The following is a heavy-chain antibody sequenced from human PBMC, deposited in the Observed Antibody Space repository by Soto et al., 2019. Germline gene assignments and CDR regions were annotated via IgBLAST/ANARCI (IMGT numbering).Heavy chain of an antibody. CDR3: ARAPITMIVVAPDY. CDR1: GFTFSSYG. Sequence: TGGSLRLSCAASGFTFSSYGMHWVRQAPGKGLEWVAVIWYDGSNKYYADSVKGRFTISRDNSKNTLYLQMNSLRAEDTAVYYCARAPITMIVVAPDYWGQGTLVTVSS. V-gene: IGHV3-33*01. CDR2: IWYDGSNK. D-gene: IGHD3-22*01. J-gene: IGHJ4*02.